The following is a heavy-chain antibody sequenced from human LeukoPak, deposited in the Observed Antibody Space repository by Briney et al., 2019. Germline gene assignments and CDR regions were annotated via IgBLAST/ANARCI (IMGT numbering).Heavy chain of an antibody. CDR3: ARLYDYVWGSYRYEPRRHNSDEYYFDY. J-gene: IGHJ4*02. V-gene: IGHV1-2*02. Sequence: ASVKVSCKASGYTFTGYYMHWVRQAPGQGLEWMGWIKPNSGGTNYAQKFQGRVTMTRDTSISTAYMELSRLRSDDTAVYYCARLYDYVWGSYRYEPRRHNSDEYYFDYWGQGTLVTVSS. CDR1: GYTFTGYY. CDR2: IKPNSGGT. D-gene: IGHD3-16*02.